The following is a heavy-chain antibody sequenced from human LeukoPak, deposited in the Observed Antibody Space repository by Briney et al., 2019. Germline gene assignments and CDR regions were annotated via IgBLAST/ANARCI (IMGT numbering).Heavy chain of an antibody. J-gene: IGHJ3*02. CDR1: GYTFTNYY. CDR2: INANRSGP. D-gene: IGHD3-3*01. CDR3: ARDHGDDAFDI. V-gene: IGHV1-2*02. Sequence: ATVKVSCKASGYTFTNYYIHWVRQAPGQGLEWMGWINANRSGPNYAQKFQGRVTMTRDTSISTAYMELRSVRSDDTAVYYCARDHGDDAFDIWGPGTMVTVSS.